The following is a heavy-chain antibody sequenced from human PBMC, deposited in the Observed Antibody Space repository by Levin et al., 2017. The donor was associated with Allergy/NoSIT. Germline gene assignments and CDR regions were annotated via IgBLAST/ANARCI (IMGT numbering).Heavy chain of an antibody. J-gene: IGHJ4*02. CDR2: VSNDGNEK. CDR1: GFTFSRYA. Sequence: GGSLRLSCAASGFTFSRYAMHWVRQAPGKGLEWVAVVSNDGNEKYYADSVKGRFTISRDNSKDTVYLQMNSLRVEDTAVFYCAKEDGGHSQIDQWGQGTLVTVSS. D-gene: IGHD4-23*01. CDR3: AKEDGGHSQIDQ. V-gene: IGHV3-30*18.